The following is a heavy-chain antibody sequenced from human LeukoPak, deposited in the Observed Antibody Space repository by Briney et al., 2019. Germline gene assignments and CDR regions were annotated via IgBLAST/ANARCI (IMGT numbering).Heavy chain of an antibody. CDR3: ARSVVPAAIGAVYYFDY. D-gene: IGHD2-2*01. CDR2: IYYSGST. V-gene: IGHV4-39*07. CDR1: GGSISSSSYY. Sequence: SETLSLTCTVSGGSISSSSYYWGWIRQPPGKGLEWIGSIYYSGSTYYNPSLKSRVTISVDTSKNQFSLKLSSVTAADTAVYYCARSVVPAAIGAVYYFDYGGQGTLVTVSS. J-gene: IGHJ4*02.